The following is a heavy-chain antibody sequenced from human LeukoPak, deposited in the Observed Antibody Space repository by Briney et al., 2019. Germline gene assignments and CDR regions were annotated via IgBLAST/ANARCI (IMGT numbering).Heavy chain of an antibody. CDR1: GFTVSSNY. V-gene: IGHV3-66*02. D-gene: IGHD5-12*01. Sequence: GGSLRLSCAASGFTVSSNYMSWVRQAPGKGLEWVSVIYSGGSTYYADSVKGRFTISRDNSKNTLYLQMNSLRAGDTAVYYCARGQGGYSGYDFLYYFDYWGQGTLVTVSS. J-gene: IGHJ4*02. CDR3: ARGQGGYSGYDFLYYFDY. CDR2: IYSGGST.